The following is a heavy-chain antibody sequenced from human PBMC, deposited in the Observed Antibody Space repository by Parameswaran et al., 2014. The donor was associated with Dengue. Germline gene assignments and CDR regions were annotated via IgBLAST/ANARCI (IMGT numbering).Heavy chain of an antibody. CDR2: SITVGAP. Sequence: RWIRQPHGRDWSGLVVSITVGAPTTTPPSKSRVTISVDTSKNQFSLKLSSVTAADTAVYYCASSRVLRYCSGGSCYSGPDAFDIWGQGTMVTVSS. D-gene: IGHD2-15*01. V-gene: IGHV4-59*01. CDR3: ASSRVLRYCSGGSCYSGPDAFDI. J-gene: IGHJ3*02.